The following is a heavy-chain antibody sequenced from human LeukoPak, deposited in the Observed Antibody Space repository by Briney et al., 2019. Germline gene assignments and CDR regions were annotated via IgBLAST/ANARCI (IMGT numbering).Heavy chain of an antibody. CDR1: GFTFSSYW. Sequence: GGSLRLSCAASGFTFSSYWMHWVRQAPGQGLVWVSRINSDGSSTSYADSVKGRFTISRDNAKNTLYLQMNSLRAEDTAVYYCARGRKDSSGWFGSVLYYMDVWGKGTTVTVSS. D-gene: IGHD6-19*01. V-gene: IGHV3-74*01. CDR3: ARGRKDSSGWFGSVLYYMDV. CDR2: INSDGSST. J-gene: IGHJ6*03.